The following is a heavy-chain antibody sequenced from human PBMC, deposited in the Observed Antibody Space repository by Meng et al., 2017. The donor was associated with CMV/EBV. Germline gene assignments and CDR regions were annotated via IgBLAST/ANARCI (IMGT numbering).Heavy chain of an antibody. CDR2: INHSGST. Sequence: GSLRLSCAVYGGSFSGYYWSWIRQPPGKGLEWIGEINHSGSTNYNPSLNSRVTISVDTSENQFSLKLSSVTAADTAVYYCARGGLDFWSGYYPSRYYGMDVWGQGTTVTVSS. CDR1: GGSFSGYY. CDR3: ARGGLDFWSGYYPSRYYGMDV. J-gene: IGHJ6*02. V-gene: IGHV4-34*01. D-gene: IGHD3-3*01.